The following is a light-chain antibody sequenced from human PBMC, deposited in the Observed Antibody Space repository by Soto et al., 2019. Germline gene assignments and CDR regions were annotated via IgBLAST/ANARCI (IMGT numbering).Light chain of an antibody. CDR2: GAS. Sequence: EIVMTQSPATLSVSPGERTTLSCRASQSVSSNLAWYHQIPGQTPRLLIYGASSRATGIPDRFSGSGSGTDFTLTISRLEPEDFAVYYCQQYGSSPWTFGQGTKVDIK. CDR1: QSVSSN. J-gene: IGKJ1*01. CDR3: QQYGSSPWT. V-gene: IGKV3-20*01.